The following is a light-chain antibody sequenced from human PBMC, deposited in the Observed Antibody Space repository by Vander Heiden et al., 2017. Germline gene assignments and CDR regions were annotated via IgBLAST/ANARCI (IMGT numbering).Light chain of an antibody. J-gene: IGLJ2*01. CDR1: SSDVGGYNY. CDR2: EVS. CDR3: SSHAGDNAVV. V-gene: IGLV2-8*01. Sequence: QSALSQPPSAPGSPGQSVTISCTGTSSDVGGYNYVSWYQQHPGKVPKLMIYEVSKRPSGVPDRFSGSKSGNTASLTVSGLQADDEADYYCSSHAGDNAVVFGGGTKLTVL.